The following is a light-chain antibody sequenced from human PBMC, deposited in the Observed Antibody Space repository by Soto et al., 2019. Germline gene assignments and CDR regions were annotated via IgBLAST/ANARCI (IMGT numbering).Light chain of an antibody. CDR2: DAS. CDR3: QEYNSYGT. V-gene: IGKV1-5*01. CDR1: QSISSW. J-gene: IGKJ1*01. Sequence: DIQMTQSPSTLSASVGDRVTITCRASQSISSWLAWYQQKPGKAPKLLIYDASSLESGVPSRFSGSGSGTEFTLTISRLHPDDFATYYCQEYNSYGTFGQGTKVEIK.